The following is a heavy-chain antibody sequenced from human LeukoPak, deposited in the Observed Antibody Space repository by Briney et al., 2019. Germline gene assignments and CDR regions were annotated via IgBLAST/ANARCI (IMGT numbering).Heavy chain of an antibody. J-gene: IGHJ4*02. CDR1: GFTFSSYG. V-gene: IGHV3-30*18. D-gene: IGHD5/OR15-5a*01. Sequence: GGSLRLSCAASGFTFSSYGMHWVRQAPGKGLEWVAVISYDGSNKYYADSVKGRFAISRDNSKNTLYLQMNSLRAEDTAVYYCAKDLYEDWGQGTLVTVSS. CDR2: ISYDGSNK. CDR3: AKDLYED.